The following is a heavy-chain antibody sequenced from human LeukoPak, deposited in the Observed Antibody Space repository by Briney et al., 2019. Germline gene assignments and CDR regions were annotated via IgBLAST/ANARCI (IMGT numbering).Heavy chain of an antibody. D-gene: IGHD5-24*01. Sequence: HGESLRISCRGSGYSFTSYWIGWVRQMPGKGLEWMGIIYPGDSDTRYSPSFQGQVTISADKSISTAYLQWSSLKASDTAMYYCARHVGDGYTNFDYWGQGTLVTVSS. CDR1: GYSFTSYW. V-gene: IGHV5-51*01. CDR2: IYPGDSDT. J-gene: IGHJ4*02. CDR3: ARHVGDGYTNFDY.